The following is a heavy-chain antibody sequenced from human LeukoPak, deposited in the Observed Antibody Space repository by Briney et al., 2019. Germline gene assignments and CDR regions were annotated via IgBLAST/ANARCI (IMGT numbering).Heavy chain of an antibody. Sequence: PGRSLRLSCAASGFTFSSYEMNWVRQAPGKGLEWVSYISSSGSTIYYADSVKGRFTISRDNAKNSLYLQMNSLRAEDTAVYYCARDLVSESGPYYYYYGMDVWGQGTTVTVSS. CDR2: ISSSGSTI. D-gene: IGHD1-14*01. J-gene: IGHJ6*02. V-gene: IGHV3-48*03. CDR3: ARDLVSESGPYYYYYGMDV. CDR1: GFTFSSYE.